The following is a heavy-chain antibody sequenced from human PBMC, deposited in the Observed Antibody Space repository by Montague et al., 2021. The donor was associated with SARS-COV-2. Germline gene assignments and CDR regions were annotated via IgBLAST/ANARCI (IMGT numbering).Heavy chain of an antibody. CDR3: ARGVVGPTVLFLEY. CDR2: KFHSGST. D-gene: IGHD1-26*01. CDR1: NYSVSSGYY. Sequence: SETLSLTCTVSNYSVSSGYYWGWIRQFPGKGLEWIGFKFHSGSTYYNSSLKGRVITSVDTSKNQVSLKLRFVSAADTADDYCARGVVGPTVLFLEYWGQGILVAVSS. J-gene: IGHJ4*02. V-gene: IGHV4-38-2*02.